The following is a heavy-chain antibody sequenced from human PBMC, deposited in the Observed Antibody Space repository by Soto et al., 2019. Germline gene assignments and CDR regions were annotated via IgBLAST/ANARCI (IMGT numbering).Heavy chain of an antibody. Sequence: GASVKVPCKASGYTFTSYAMHWVRQAPGQRLEWMGWINAGNGNTKYSQKFQGRVTITRDTSASTAYMELSSLRSEDTAVYYCARGVAGPLNWFDPWGQGTLVTVSS. CDR2: INAGNGNT. J-gene: IGHJ5*02. D-gene: IGHD6-19*01. V-gene: IGHV1-3*01. CDR3: ARGVAGPLNWFDP. CDR1: GYTFTSYA.